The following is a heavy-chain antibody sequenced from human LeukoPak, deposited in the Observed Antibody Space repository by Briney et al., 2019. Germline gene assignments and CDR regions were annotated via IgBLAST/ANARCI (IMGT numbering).Heavy chain of an antibody. J-gene: IGHJ3*02. CDR2: IWYDGSNK. CDR3: ARDFADTDDAFDI. Sequence: GGSLRLSCAASGFTFSSYGMHWVRQAPGKGLEWVAVIWYDGSNKYYAGSVKGRFTISRDNSKNTLYLQMNSLRAEDTAVYYCARDFADTDDAFDIWGQATMVTVSS. CDR1: GFTFSSYG. D-gene: IGHD5-18*01. V-gene: IGHV3-33*01.